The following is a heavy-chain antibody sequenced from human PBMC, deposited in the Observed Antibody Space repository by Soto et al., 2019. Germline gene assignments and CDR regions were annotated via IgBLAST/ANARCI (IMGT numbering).Heavy chain of an antibody. Sequence: SETLSLTCTVSGGSISSYYWSWIRQPPGKGLEWIGYIYYSGSTNYNPSLKSRVTISVDTSKNQFSLKLSSVTAADTAVYYCARIGGEAVNYYYYMDVWGKGTTVTVSS. CDR1: GGSISSYY. CDR2: IYYSGST. V-gene: IGHV4-59*01. D-gene: IGHD3-16*01. J-gene: IGHJ6*03. CDR3: ARIGGEAVNYYYYMDV.